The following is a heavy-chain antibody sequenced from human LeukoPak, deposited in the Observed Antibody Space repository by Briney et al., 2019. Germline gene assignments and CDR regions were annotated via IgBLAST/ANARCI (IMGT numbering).Heavy chain of an antibody. D-gene: IGHD1-14*01. CDR2: IYYSGST. CDR3: ARGGARYYY. J-gene: IGHJ4*02. V-gene: IGHV4-39*07. CDR1: GGSISSSSYY. Sequence: SETLSLTCTVSGGSISSSSYYWGWIRQPPGKGLEWIGSIYYSGSTYYNPSLKSRVTISVDTSKNQFSLKLSSVTAADTAVYYCARGGARYYYWGQGTLVTVSS.